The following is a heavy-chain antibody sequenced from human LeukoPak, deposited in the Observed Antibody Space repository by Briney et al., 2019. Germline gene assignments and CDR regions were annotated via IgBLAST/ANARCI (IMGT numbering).Heavy chain of an antibody. CDR1: RGTFSSYA. Sequence: GSSVKVSCKASRGTFSSYAISWVRQAPGQGLEWMGGIIPIFGTANYAQKFQGRVTITADESTSTAYMELSSLRSEDTAVYYCARWDCGGDCGGYYYGMDVWGQGTTVTVSS. D-gene: IGHD2-21*02. CDR3: ARWDCGGDCGGYYYGMDV. J-gene: IGHJ6*02. CDR2: IIPIFGTA. V-gene: IGHV1-69*01.